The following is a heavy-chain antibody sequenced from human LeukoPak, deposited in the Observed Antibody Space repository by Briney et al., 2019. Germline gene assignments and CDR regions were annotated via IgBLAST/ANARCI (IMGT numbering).Heavy chain of an antibody. CDR2: IYTSGSA. J-gene: IGHJ3*02. V-gene: IGHV4-4*09. CDR3: ARHPPNDFWIGYGSFDI. D-gene: IGHD3-3*01. CDR1: GASLSDYY. Sequence: SETLSLPCTGSGASLSDYYWAWIRQPPGEGLEWIGYIYTSGSATYNLSLKSRVTISIDTSKSQFSLSLSSVTAADTAVYYCARHPPNDFWIGYGSFDIWGQGTMVTVSS.